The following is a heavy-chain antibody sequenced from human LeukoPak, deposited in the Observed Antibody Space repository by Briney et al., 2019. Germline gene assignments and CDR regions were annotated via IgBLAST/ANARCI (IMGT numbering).Heavy chain of an antibody. D-gene: IGHD2-2*01. CDR3: AREEGYCSSTSCFRSMVSFDY. Sequence: GGSLRLSCAASGFTFSSYSMNWVRQAPGKGLEWVSSISSSSSYIYYADPVKGRFTISRDNAKNSLYLQMNSLRAEDTAVYYCAREEGYCSSTSCFRSMVSFDYWGQGALVTVSS. V-gene: IGHV3-21*01. CDR1: GFTFSSYS. J-gene: IGHJ4*02. CDR2: ISSSSSYI.